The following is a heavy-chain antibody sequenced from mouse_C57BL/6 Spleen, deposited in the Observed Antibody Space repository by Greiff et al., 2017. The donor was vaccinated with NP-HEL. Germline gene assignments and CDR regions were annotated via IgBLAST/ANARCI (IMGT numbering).Heavy chain of an antibody. CDR3: ARGDYGRSHWYIDV. D-gene: IGHD1-1*01. V-gene: IGHV1-18*01. J-gene: IGHJ1*03. CDR1: GYTFTDYN. CDR2: INPNNGGT. Sequence: VQLQQSGPELVKPGASVKIPCKASGYTFTDYNMDWVKQSHGKSLEWIGDINPNNGGTIYNQKFKGKATLTVDKSSSTAYMELRSLPSEDTAVYYCARGDYGRSHWYIDVWGTGTTVTVSS.